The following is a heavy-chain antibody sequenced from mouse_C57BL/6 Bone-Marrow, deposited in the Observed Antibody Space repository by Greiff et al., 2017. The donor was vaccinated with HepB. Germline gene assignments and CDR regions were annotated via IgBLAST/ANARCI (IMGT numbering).Heavy chain of an antibody. CDR1: GYTFTDYY. D-gene: IGHD1-2*01. J-gene: IGHJ3*01. CDR2: INPYNGGT. CDR3: ARPFLLRPFAD. V-gene: IGHV1-19*01. Sequence: EVQLQQSGPVLVKPGASVKMSCKASGYTFTDYYMNWVKQSHGKSLEWLGVINPYNGGTSYNQTFKGKATLTVDKSSSPAYLELNSLTSEDSAVYYCARPFLLRPFADWGQGTLVTVSA.